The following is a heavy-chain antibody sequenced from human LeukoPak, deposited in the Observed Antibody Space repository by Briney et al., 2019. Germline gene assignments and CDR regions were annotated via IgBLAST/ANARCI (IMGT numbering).Heavy chain of an antibody. CDR1: GGSFSGYY. Sequence: PSETLSLTCAVYGGSFSGYYWSWIRQPPGKGLEWIGYIYYTGSVDYNASLKSRLTISLDTSKNRFSLKLNSVTAADTGVYYCARDHSYYFGSQTSTLDVWGQGTAVTVSS. D-gene: IGHD3-10*01. J-gene: IGHJ6*02. CDR2: IYYTGSV. CDR3: ARDHSYYFGSQTSTLDV. V-gene: IGHV4-34*01.